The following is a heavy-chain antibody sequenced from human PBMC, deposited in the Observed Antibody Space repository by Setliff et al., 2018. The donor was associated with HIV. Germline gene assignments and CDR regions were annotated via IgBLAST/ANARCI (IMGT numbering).Heavy chain of an antibody. CDR3: ATRQAPRSCYMDV. CDR1: GFTFSNSL. V-gene: IGHV3-23*01. D-gene: IGHD6-6*01. Sequence: GGSLRLSCAASGFTFSNSLMTWVRQAPGKGLEWVSSIRGTGGDTYYSDSVKGRFTISRDNSKNTLYLQMDSLRAEDTAVYYCATRQAPRSCYMDVWGKGTTFTVSS. J-gene: IGHJ6*03. CDR2: IRGTGGDT.